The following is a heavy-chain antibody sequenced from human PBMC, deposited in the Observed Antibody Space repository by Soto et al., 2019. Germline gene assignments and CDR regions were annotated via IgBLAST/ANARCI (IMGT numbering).Heavy chain of an antibody. CDR1: GGSISSSSYY. D-gene: IGHD1-7*01. CDR2: IYYSGST. J-gene: IGHJ6*02. Sequence: SETLSLTCTVSGGSISSSSYYWGWIRQPPGKGLEWIGSIYYSGSTYYNPSLKSRVTITVDTSKNQFSLKLSSVTAADTAVYYCARDTPLTGTKGGYYYYGMDVWGQGTTVTVSS. V-gene: IGHV4-39*07. CDR3: ARDTPLTGTKGGYYYYGMDV.